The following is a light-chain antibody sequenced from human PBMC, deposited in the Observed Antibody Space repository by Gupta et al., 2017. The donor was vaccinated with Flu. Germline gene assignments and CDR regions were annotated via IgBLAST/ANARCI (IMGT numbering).Light chain of an antibody. CDR3: QYYDSSNVV. CDR1: RGGIGSHY. CDR2: EEN. J-gene: IGLJ2*01. Sequence: TVTISCTRSRGGIGSHYLEWYQQRPGKSPTTVIFEENQRPPGGPYRFFCAIDSSYKPSLPNPAGLKAEDEADYYCQYYDSSNVVFGGGTKLTVL. V-gene: IGLV6-57*01.